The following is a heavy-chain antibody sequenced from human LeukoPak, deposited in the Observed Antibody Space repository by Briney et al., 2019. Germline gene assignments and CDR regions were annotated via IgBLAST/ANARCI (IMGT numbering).Heavy chain of an antibody. V-gene: IGHV3-64*02. CDR2: ISSSGGSI. D-gene: IGHD6-19*01. J-gene: IGHJ6*03. CDR1: GFTFSSYA. Sequence: GGSLRLSCAASGFTFSSYAMNWVRQAPGKGLEYVSAISSSGGSIYYADSVKGRFTISRDNSKNTLYLQMNSLRAEDMAVYYRARDRGIAVAGYYDYYYYMDVWGKGTTDTVSS. CDR3: ARDRGIAVAGYYDYYYYMDV.